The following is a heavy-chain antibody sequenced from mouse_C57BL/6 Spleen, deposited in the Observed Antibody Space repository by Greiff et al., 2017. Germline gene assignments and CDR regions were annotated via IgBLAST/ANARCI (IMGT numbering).Heavy chain of an antibody. Sequence: VQLKQSGGDLVKPGGSLKLSCAASGFTFSSYGMSWVRQTPDKRLEWVATISSGGSYTYYPDSVKGRFTISRDNAKNTLYLQMSSLKSEDTAMYYCARHRGNYPYYAMDYWGQGTSVTVSS. D-gene: IGHD2-1*01. CDR2: ISSGGSYT. CDR1: GFTFSSYG. CDR3: ARHRGNYPYYAMDY. V-gene: IGHV5-6*01. J-gene: IGHJ4*01.